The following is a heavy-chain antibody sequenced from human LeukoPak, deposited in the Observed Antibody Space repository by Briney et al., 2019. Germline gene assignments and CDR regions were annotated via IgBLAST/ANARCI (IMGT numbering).Heavy chain of an antibody. CDR1: GYSFTSYW. V-gene: IGHV5-51*01. J-gene: IGHJ6*02. D-gene: IGHD2-2*01. CDR2: IYPGDSDT. CDR3: ARLPSYPGYYYGMDV. Sequence: GESLKISCKGSGYSFTSYWIGWVRQMPGKGLEWMGIIYPGDSDTRYSPSFQGQVTISADKSISTAYLQWSSLKASDTAMYYCARLPSYPGYYYGMDVWGQGTTVTVSS.